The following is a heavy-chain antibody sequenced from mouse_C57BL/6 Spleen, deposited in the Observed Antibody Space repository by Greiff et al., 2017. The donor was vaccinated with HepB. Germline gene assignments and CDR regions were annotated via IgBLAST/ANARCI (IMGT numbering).Heavy chain of an antibody. V-gene: IGHV2-5*01. CDR2: IWRGGST. CDR3: AKNSLSLGAWFAY. D-gene: IGHD6-1*01. J-gene: IGHJ3*01. CDR1: GFSLTSYG. Sequence: QVQLQQSGPGLVQPSQSLSITCTVSGFSLTSYGVHWVRQSPGKGLEWLGVIWRGGSTDYNAAFMSRLSITKDNSKSQVFFKMNSLQADDTAIYYCAKNSLSLGAWFAYWGQGTLVTVSA.